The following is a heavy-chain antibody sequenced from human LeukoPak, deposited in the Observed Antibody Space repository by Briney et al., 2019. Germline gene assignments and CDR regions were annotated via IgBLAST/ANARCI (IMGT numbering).Heavy chain of an antibody. D-gene: IGHD2-2*01. CDR3: ARGDLTSVVAPTKSDY. CDR2: ISAYNGNT. J-gene: IGHJ4*02. V-gene: IGHV1-18*01. Sequence: ASVKVSCKASGYTLTSYGISWVRQAPGQGLEWTGWISAYNGNTNYAQKLQGRVTMTTDTSTSTAYMELRSLRSDDTAVYYCARGDLTSVVAPTKSDYWGQGTLVTVSS. CDR1: GYTLTSYG.